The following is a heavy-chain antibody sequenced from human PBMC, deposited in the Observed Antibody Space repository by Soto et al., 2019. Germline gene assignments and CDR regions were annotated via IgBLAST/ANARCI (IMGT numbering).Heavy chain of an antibody. CDR2: ISYDGSNK. J-gene: IGHJ6*02. V-gene: IGHV3-30*18. Sequence: CLRLSCAASGFTFSSYGMHWVRQAPGKGLEWVAVISYDGSNKYYADSVKGRFTISRDNSKNTLYLQMNSLRAEDTAVYYCAKPPQYSSGWTRYYYYGMDVWGQGTTVTVS. D-gene: IGHD6-19*01. CDR1: GFTFSSYG. CDR3: AKPPQYSSGWTRYYYYGMDV.